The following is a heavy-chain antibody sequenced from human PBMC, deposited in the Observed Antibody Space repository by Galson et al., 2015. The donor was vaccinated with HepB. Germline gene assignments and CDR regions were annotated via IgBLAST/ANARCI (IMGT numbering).Heavy chain of an antibody. CDR2: ISGYNGNT. Sequence: SVKVSCKASGYTFTNYGISWVRQAPGQGLEWMGWISGYNGNTNYAQKLQGRVTMTTDTSTSTAYMELSSLRFDDTAMYYCARDYCSSTSCPTPYQYYMDVWGKGTTVTVSS. D-gene: IGHD2-2*01. V-gene: IGHV1-18*01. J-gene: IGHJ6*03. CDR1: GYTFTNYG. CDR3: ARDYCSSTSCPTPYQYYMDV.